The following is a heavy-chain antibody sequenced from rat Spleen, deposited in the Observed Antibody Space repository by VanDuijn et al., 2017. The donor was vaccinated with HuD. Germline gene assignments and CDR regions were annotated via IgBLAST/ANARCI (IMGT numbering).Heavy chain of an antibody. D-gene: IGHD5-1*01. CDR2: INIGGGNT. Sequence: EVQLVESGGGLVQPGRSVKLSCSASGFTYSNYYMAWVRQAPTKGLEWVESINIGGGNTYYRGSVKGRFTISRDNAKSTLYLQMDSLRSEDTATYYCVRLLGAPDWYFDFWGPGTMVTVSS. CDR1: GFTYSNYY. CDR3: VRLLGAPDWYFDF. J-gene: IGHJ1*01. V-gene: IGHV5-25*01.